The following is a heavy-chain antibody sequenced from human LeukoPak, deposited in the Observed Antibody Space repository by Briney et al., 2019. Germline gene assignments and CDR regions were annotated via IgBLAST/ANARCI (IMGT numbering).Heavy chain of an antibody. V-gene: IGHV4-4*07. Sequence: PSETLSLTCTVSGGSISSYYWSWIRQPAGKGLEWIGRIYTSGSTNYNPSLKSRATMSVDTSKNQFSLKLSSVTAADTAVYYCARGIAVAGRSSHFDYWGQGTLVTVSS. D-gene: IGHD6-19*01. J-gene: IGHJ4*02. CDR3: ARGIAVAGRSSHFDY. CDR1: GGSISSYY. CDR2: IYTSGST.